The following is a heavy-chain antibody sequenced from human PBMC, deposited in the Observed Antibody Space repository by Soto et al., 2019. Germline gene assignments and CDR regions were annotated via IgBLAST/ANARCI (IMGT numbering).Heavy chain of an antibody. CDR1: GYSISSGYY. J-gene: IGHJ5*02. V-gene: IGHV4-38-2*01. CDR2: IYHSGST. CDR3: ARFHYDFWSGQDDRWFDP. Sequence: PSETLSLTCAVSGYSISSGYYWGWIRQPPGKGLEWIGSIYHSGSTYYNPSLKSRVTISVDTSKNQFSLKLSSVTAADTAVYYCARFHYDFWSGQDDRWFDPWGQGTLVTVSS. D-gene: IGHD3-3*01.